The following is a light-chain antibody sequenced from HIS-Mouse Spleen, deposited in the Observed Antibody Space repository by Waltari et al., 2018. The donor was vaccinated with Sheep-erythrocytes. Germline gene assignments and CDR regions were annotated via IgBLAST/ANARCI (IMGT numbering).Light chain of an antibody. Sequence: EIVMTQSPATLSVSPGERATLSCRASQSVSSNLAWYQQKPGQAPRLLIYGASTRATWIPARFSGSGSGTEFTLTISSMQSEDFAVYYCQQYNNWPPVTFGQGTRLEIK. CDR3: QQYNNWPPVT. V-gene: IGKV3-15*01. CDR2: GAS. CDR1: QSVSSN. J-gene: IGKJ5*01.